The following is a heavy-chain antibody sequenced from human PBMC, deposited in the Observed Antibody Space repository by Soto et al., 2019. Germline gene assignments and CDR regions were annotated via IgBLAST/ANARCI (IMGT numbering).Heavy chain of an antibody. CDR1: GYTFINYY. CDR2: INPNGGST. Sequence: QVQLVQSGAEVKKPGASVKVSCKASGYTFINYYMHWVRQAPGQGLEWMGIINPNGGSTTYAQKFQGRVTLTRDTSTNTGNMELSSLRSEDTAVYYCAREKWLVRRNDPFDIWGQGTMVTGSS. D-gene: IGHD6-19*01. CDR3: AREKWLVRRNDPFDI. J-gene: IGHJ3*02. V-gene: IGHV1-46*01.